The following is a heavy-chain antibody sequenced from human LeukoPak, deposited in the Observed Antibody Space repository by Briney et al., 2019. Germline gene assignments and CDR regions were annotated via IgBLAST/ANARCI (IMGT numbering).Heavy chain of an antibody. CDR2: KNQDGNKK. CDR3: ATGDYGVHGDY. Sequence: PGGSLRLSCAASGFTFSNYWMTWVRQAPGKGLEWVAHKNQDGNKKYYVDSVKGRFTIFRDNAKNSLYLQMNSLRAEDTAVYYCATGDYGVHGDYWGQGILVTVSS. V-gene: IGHV3-7*03. CDR1: GFTFSNYW. D-gene: IGHD4/OR15-4a*01. J-gene: IGHJ4*02.